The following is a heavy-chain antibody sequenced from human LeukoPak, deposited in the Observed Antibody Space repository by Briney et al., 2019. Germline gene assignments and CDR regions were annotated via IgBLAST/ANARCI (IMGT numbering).Heavy chain of an antibody. Sequence: GGSLRLSCAASGFTFSSYGMHWVRQAPGKGLEWVAVISDDGSNKYYADSVKGRFTISRDNSKNTLYPQMNSLRAEDTAVYYCAKDRGYSYGYFDYWGQGTLVTVSS. V-gene: IGHV3-30*18. CDR1: GFTFSSYG. J-gene: IGHJ4*02. CDR2: ISDDGSNK. CDR3: AKDRGYSYGYFDY. D-gene: IGHD5-18*01.